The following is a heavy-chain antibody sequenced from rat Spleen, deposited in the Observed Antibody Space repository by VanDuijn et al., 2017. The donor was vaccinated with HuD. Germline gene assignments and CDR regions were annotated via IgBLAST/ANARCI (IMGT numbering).Heavy chain of an antibody. CDR2: IWSGGTT. CDR3: ARSAYGYNLNWFAY. J-gene: IGHJ3*01. Sequence: VQLKESGPGLVQPSQTLSLTCTVSGFSLTDFSVSWVRHPPGKGLEWIGAIWSGGTTDYNSALKSRLSISRDTSKSQVLLKMNSLQTEDTAMYFCARSAYGYNLNWFAYWGQGTLVTVSS. V-gene: IGHV2-15*01. CDR1: GFSLTDFS. D-gene: IGHD1-9*01.